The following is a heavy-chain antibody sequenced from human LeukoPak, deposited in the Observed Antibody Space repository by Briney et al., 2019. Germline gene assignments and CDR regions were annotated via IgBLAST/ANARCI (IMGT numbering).Heavy chain of an antibody. CDR1: GYTFTSYD. D-gene: IGHD3-22*01. CDR3: ARGDSSGYYFDY. CDR2: MNPNSGNT. J-gene: IGHJ4*02. V-gene: IGHV1-8*02. Sequence: GASVKVSCKASGYTFTSYDINWVRQATGQGLEWMGWMNPNSGNTGYAQKFQGRVTMTRDMSTSTVYMELSSLRSEDTAVYYCARGDSSGYYFDYWGQGTLVTVSS.